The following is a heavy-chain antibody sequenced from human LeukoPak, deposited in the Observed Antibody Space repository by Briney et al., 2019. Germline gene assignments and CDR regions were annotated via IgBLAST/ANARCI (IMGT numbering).Heavy chain of an antibody. V-gene: IGHV1-8*01. CDR3: ARRSDDYDSSAYYH. CDR1: GYTFTSYD. CDR2: VNPNSGNT. J-gene: IGHJ4*02. D-gene: IGHD3-22*01. Sequence: GASVKVSCKTSGYTFTSYDLNWVRKATGQGLEWMGWVNPNSGNTGYAQKFQGRVTMTMDPSISTAYMELSSLRSEDTAVYYCARRSDDYDSSAYYHWGQGTLVTVSS.